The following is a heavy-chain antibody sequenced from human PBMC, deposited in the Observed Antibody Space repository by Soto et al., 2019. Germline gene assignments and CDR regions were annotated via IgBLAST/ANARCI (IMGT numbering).Heavy chain of an antibody. V-gene: IGHV1-69*13. Sequence: SVKVSCKASGGTFSSYAISWVRQAPGQGLEWMGGIIPIFGTANYAQKFQGRVTITADESTSTAYMELSSLRSEDTAVYYCAGDYGSYYYYGMDVWGQGTTVTVSS. J-gene: IGHJ6*02. CDR1: GGTFSSYA. CDR2: IIPIFGTA. D-gene: IGHD3-16*01. CDR3: AGDYGSYYYYGMDV.